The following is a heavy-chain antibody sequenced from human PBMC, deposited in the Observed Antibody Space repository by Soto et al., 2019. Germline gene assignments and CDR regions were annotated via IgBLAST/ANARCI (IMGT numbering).Heavy chain of an antibody. J-gene: IGHJ4*02. CDR2: IWHDGSYI. D-gene: IGHD3-22*01. CDR3: ARDAAWLLDS. Sequence: VQLVESGGGVVQPGRSLRLSCAASGFTFSSYGMHWVRQAPGKGLEWVAIIWHDGSYIYYAESVKGRFTISRDNSKNTLSLEMNSLRAEDTAIYFCARDAAWLLDSWGQGTLVTVSS. CDR1: GFTFSSYG. V-gene: IGHV3-33*01.